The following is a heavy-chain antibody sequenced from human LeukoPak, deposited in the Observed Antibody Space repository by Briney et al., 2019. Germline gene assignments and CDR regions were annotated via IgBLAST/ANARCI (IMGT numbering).Heavy chain of an antibody. Sequence: GGSLRLSCAASGFTFSSYAMHWVRQAPGKGLEWVAVISYDGSNKYYADSVKGRLTISRDNSKNTLYLQMNSLRAEDTAVYYCARGGRQLVLKSYYYYYYMDVWGKGTTVTVSS. V-gene: IGHV3-30*04. CDR1: GFTFSSYA. D-gene: IGHD6-13*01. CDR3: ARGGRQLVLKSYYYYYYMDV. J-gene: IGHJ6*03. CDR2: ISYDGSNK.